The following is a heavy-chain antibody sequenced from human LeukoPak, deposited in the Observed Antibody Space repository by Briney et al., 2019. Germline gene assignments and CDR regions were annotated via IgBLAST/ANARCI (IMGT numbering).Heavy chain of an antibody. J-gene: IGHJ4*02. D-gene: IGHD3-3*01. CDR3: AAAPLNEFWWKF. Sequence: GASVKVSCKASGYSFTGYYMHWVRQAPGKGLEWMGGFDPDVGETVSAQHFRDRVTMTEDTSTDTAYMHLTNLRPEDTAIYYCAAAPLNEFWWKFWGQGTLVTVSS. CDR1: GYSFTGYY. V-gene: IGHV1-24*01. CDR2: FDPDVGET.